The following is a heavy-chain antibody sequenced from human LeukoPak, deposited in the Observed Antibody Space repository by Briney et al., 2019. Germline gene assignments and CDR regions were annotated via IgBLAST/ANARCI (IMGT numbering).Heavy chain of an antibody. D-gene: IGHD2-15*01. Sequence: GALRLSCAASGFTFSSYAMHWVRQAPGKGLEWVAVISYDGSNKYYADSVKGRFTISRDNSKNTLYLQMNSLRAEDTAMYYCARSRPRKYCSGGSCYSNYFDYWGQGTLVTVSS. CDR1: GFTFSSYA. V-gene: IGHV3-30*04. CDR2: ISYDGSNK. CDR3: ARSRPRKYCSGGSCYSNYFDY. J-gene: IGHJ4*02.